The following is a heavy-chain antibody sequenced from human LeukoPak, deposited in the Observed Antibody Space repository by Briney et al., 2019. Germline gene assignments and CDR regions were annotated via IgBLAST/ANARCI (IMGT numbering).Heavy chain of an antibody. CDR3: ARSGKIQLFDY. V-gene: IGHV4-39*01. J-gene: IGHJ4*02. CDR1: GGSISSSSYY. Sequence: SETLSLTCTVSGGSISSSSYYWGWIRQPPGKGLEWIGSIYYSGSTYYNPSLKSRVTISVDTSRNQFSLKLSSVTAADTAVYYCARSGKIQLFDYWGQGTLVTVSS. CDR2: IYYSGST. D-gene: IGHD5-18*01.